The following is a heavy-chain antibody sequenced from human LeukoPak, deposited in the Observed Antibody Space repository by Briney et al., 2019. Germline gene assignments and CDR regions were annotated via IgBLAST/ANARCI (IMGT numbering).Heavy chain of an antibody. CDR3: AKNTGEGNYFDH. V-gene: IGHV5-51*01. J-gene: IGHJ4*02. Sequence: GESLKISCKGSGYSFTSYWIGWVRHVPGKGLEYMGIIYPGDSDTRYSPSFQGQVTISADKSIGTAFLQWRSLKASDSAIYYCAKNTGEGNYFDHWGQGSLVTVSS. CDR1: GYSFTSYW. CDR2: IYPGDSDT. D-gene: IGHD3-16*01.